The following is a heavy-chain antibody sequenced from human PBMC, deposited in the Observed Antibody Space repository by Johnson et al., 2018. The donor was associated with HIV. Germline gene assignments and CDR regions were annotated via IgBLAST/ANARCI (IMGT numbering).Heavy chain of an antibody. CDR1: GFTFSNAW. J-gene: IGHJ3*02. D-gene: IGHD1-7*01. CDR2: VKSKTDGGTI. V-gene: IGHV3-15*01. CDR3: TTGTGTTPLYAFDI. Sequence: VQLVESGGGSVKSGVSLRVSCAASGFTFSNAWMSWVRQAPGKGLEWVGRVKSKTDGGTIDYAAAVKGRFIISRDDSKNTLYLQMNSLKTEDTAVYYCTTGTGTTPLYAFDIWGQGTMVTVSS.